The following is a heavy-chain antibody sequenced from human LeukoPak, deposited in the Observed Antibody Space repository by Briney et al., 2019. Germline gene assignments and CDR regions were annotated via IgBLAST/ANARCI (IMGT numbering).Heavy chain of an antibody. CDR2: IYTSGST. Sequence: SQTLSLTCTVSGGSISSGSYYWSWIRQPAGKGLEWIGRIYTSGSTNYNPSLKRRVTISVDTSKNQFSLKLSSVTAADTAVYYCARDRGGVAGTGYWGQGTLVTVSS. CDR1: GGSISSGSYY. J-gene: IGHJ4*02. V-gene: IGHV4-61*02. CDR3: ARDRGGVAGTGY. D-gene: IGHD6-19*01.